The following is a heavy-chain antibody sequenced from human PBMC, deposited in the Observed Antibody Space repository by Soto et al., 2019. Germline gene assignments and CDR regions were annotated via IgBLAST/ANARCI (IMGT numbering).Heavy chain of an antibody. CDR2: ISSSSSYT. J-gene: IGHJ4*02. V-gene: IGHV3-11*06. D-gene: IGHD3-3*01. CDR3: ARVSDSKTYYFDY. Sequence: QVQLVESGGGLVKPGWSLRLSCAASGFTFSDYYMSWIRQAPGKGLEWVSYISSSSSYTNYADSVKGRFTISRDNAKNSLYLQMNSLRAEDTAVYYCARVSDSKTYYFDYWGQGTLVTVSS. CDR1: GFTFSDYY.